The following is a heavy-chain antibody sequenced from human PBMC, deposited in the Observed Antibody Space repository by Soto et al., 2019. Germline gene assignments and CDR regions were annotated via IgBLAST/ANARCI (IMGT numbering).Heavy chain of an antibody. Sequence: ETLSLTCTVSGGSMTSFYWSWIRQPPGKGLEWIGYVFHSGTTNYNPSLKSRVIISVYTSKNQFSLRLNSVTAADTAVYYCAGSISGDPWFDPWGQGTQVTVSS. CDR1: GGSMTSFY. D-gene: IGHD2-21*01. CDR2: VFHSGTT. CDR3: AGSISGDPWFDP. V-gene: IGHV4-59*03. J-gene: IGHJ5*02.